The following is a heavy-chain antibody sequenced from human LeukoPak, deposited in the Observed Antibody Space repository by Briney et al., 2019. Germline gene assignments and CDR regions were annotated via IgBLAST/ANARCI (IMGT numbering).Heavy chain of an antibody. D-gene: IGHD3-22*01. CDR1: GFTFDDYA. Sequence: GRSLRLSCAASGFTFDDYAMHWVRQAPGKGLEWVSGISWNSGSIGYADSVKGRFTISRDNAKNSLYLQMNSLRAEDTALYYCAKGPGYYYDSSGYVDYWGQGTLVTVSS. CDR2: ISWNSGSI. V-gene: IGHV3-9*01. CDR3: AKGPGYYYDSSGYVDY. J-gene: IGHJ4*02.